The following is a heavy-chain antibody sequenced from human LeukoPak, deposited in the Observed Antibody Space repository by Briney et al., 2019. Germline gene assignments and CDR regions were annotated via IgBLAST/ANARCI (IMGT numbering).Heavy chain of an antibody. J-gene: IGHJ4*02. CDR1: GFTFSSYS. D-gene: IGHD3-22*01. V-gene: IGHV4-31*02. CDR3: ARATFGLYYDSSGYPYYFDY. Sequence: LRLSCAASGFTFSSYSMSWIRQHPGKGLEWIGYIYYSGSTYYNPSLKSRVTISVDTSKNQFSLKLSSVTAADTAVYYCARATFGLYYDSSGYPYYFDYWGQGTLVTVSS. CDR2: IYYSGST.